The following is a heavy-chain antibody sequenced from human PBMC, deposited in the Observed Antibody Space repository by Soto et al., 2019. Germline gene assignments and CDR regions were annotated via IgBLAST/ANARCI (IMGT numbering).Heavy chain of an antibody. Sequence: QVQLVESGGGVVQPGRSLRLSCAASGFTFSSCGMHWVSQAPGKGLEWVTVIWYDGSNKYYADSVKGRFTISRDNSKNTLFLQMNSLRAEDTAVYYCAGGTSSSWVDYWGQGTLVTVSS. J-gene: IGHJ4*02. CDR2: IWYDGSNK. CDR3: AGGTSSSWVDY. V-gene: IGHV3-33*01. D-gene: IGHD6-13*01. CDR1: GFTFSSCG.